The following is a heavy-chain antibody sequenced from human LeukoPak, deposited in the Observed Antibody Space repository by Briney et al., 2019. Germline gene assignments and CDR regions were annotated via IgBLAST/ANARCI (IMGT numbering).Heavy chain of an antibody. D-gene: IGHD1-26*01. Sequence: PSETLSPTCTVSGGSISSYYWSWIRQPPGKGLEWIGYIYYSGSTNYNPSLKSRVTISVDTSKNQFSLKLSSVTAADTAVYYCARLLGAGRADYWGQGTLVTVSS. CDR2: IYYSGST. CDR1: GGSISSYY. V-gene: IGHV4-59*08. J-gene: IGHJ4*02. CDR3: ARLLGAGRADY.